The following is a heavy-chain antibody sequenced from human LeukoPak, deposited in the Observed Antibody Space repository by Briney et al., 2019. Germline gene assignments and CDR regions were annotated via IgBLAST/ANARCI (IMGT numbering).Heavy chain of an antibody. J-gene: IGHJ4*02. Sequence: GGSLRLSCTASGFTFGDYAMSWFRQAPGKGLEWVGFIRSKAFGGTTEYAASVKGRFTISRDDSKSIAYLQMNSLKTEDTAVYYSAIMITFGGVVMFDYWGQGTLVTVSS. V-gene: IGHV3-49*03. D-gene: IGHD3-16*01. CDR1: GFTFGDYA. CDR3: AIMITFGGVVMFDY. CDR2: IRSKAFGGTT.